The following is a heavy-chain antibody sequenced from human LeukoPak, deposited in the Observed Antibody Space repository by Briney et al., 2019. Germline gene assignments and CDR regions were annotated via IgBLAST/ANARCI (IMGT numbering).Heavy chain of an antibody. CDR3: ARVNGWYGGDNWFDP. D-gene: IGHD6-19*01. CDR1: GYSISSGYY. Sequence: SETLSLTCTVSGYSISSGYYWGWIRQPPGKGLEWIGSIYHSGSTYYNPSLKSRVTISVDTSKNQFSLKLSSVTAADTAVYYCARVNGWYGGDNWFDPWGQGTLVTVSS. CDR2: IYHSGST. J-gene: IGHJ5*02. V-gene: IGHV4-38-2*02.